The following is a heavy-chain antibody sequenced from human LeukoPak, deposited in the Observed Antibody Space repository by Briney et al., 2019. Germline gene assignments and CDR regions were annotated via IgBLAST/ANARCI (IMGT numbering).Heavy chain of an antibody. CDR3: AREGQWQDFGY. Sequence: PGGSLRLSCAPSGFTFITYSMNSVRQTPGKGLGWVSSISLNSVAKYHADSVKGRFTIYKDNAKNSLYLQMNSLRAEDTALYYCAREGQWQDFGYWGQGTLVTVSS. J-gene: IGHJ4*02. CDR2: ISLNSVAK. CDR1: GFTFITYS. V-gene: IGHV3-21*01. D-gene: IGHD6-19*01.